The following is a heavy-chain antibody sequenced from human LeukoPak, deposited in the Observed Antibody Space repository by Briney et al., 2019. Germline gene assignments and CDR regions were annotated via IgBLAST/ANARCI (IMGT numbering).Heavy chain of an antibody. V-gene: IGHV1-2*02. CDR1: GYTFTGYY. CDR2: IHPNSGGT. J-gene: IGHJ4*02. CDR3: TRRALAVADPFDY. D-gene: IGHD6-19*01. Sequence: ASVKVSCKASGYTFTGYYMHWVRQAPGQGLEWMGWIHPNSGGTNSAQKFQGRVTMTRDTSISTAYMGLSSLRSDDTAVYYCTRRALAVADPFDYWGQGTLVTVSS.